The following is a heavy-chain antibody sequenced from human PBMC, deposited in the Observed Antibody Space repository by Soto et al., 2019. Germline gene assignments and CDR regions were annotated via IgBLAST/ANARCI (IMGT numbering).Heavy chain of an antibody. J-gene: IGHJ4*02. CDR2: ISALTGEM. CDR3: ARDWWSMDTWNDAHFDY. V-gene: IGHV1-18*01. CDR1: GYTFTSFG. Sequence: QVLLVQSGPEVKRPGASAMLSCQASGYTFTSFGLGWLRQAPGQGLEWVGWISALTGEMKFAPRVQGRIDLTIDRPIKTGNLALRSLTPDDTGVYLCARDWWSMDTWNDAHFDYWGRGALGTV. D-gene: IGHD1-1*01.